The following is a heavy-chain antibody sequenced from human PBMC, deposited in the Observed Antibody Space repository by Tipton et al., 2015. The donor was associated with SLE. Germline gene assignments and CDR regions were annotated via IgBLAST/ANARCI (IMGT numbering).Heavy chain of an antibody. CDR1: GFIFSSYG. CDR3: AKDPGKMAARPNYFDY. CDR2: IWYDGSHK. Sequence: RSLRLSCAASGFIFSSYGMHWVRQAPGKGLEWVAVIWYDGSHKYYIESVKGRFTISRDNSENTLYLQMNSLRADDTAMYYCAKDPGKMAARPNYFDYWGQGTLVTVSS. J-gene: IGHJ4*02. D-gene: IGHD6-6*01. V-gene: IGHV3-30*18.